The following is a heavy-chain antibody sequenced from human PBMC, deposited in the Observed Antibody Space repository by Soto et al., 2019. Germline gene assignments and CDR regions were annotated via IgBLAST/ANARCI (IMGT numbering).Heavy chain of an antibody. D-gene: IGHD3-22*01. CDR1: GFTFSSYG. CDR2: IWYDGSNK. CDR3: ARDPTYYYDSSGYYWPFHFDY. V-gene: IGHV3-33*01. J-gene: IGHJ4*02. Sequence: GGSLRLSCAASGFTFSSYGMHWVRQAPGKGLEWLAVIWYDGSNKYYADSVKGRFTISRDNSKNTLYLQMNSLRAEDTAVYYCARDPTYYYDSSGYYWPFHFDYWGQGTLVTVSS.